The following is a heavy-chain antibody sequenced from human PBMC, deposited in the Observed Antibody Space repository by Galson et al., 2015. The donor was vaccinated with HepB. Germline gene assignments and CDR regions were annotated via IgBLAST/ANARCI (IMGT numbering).Heavy chain of an antibody. CDR3: AKDLTYYDILTGYGGYYYYYYMDV. Sequence: SLRLSCAASGFTFSSYAMSWVRQAPGKGLEWVSAISGSGGSTYYADSVKGRFTISRDNSKNTLYLQMNSLRAEDTAVYYCAKDLTYYDILTGYGGYYYYYYMDVWGKGTTVTVSS. D-gene: IGHD3-9*01. CDR2: ISGSGGST. J-gene: IGHJ6*03. CDR1: GFTFSSYA. V-gene: IGHV3-23*01.